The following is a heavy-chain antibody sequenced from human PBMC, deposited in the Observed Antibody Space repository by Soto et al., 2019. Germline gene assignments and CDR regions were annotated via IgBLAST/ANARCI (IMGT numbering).Heavy chain of an antibody. CDR1: GGSFSGYY. CDR2: INHSGST. Sequence: TSETLSLTCAVYGGSFSGYYWSWIRQPPGKGLEWIGEINHSGSTNYNPSLKSRVTISVDTSKNQFSLKLSSVTAADTAVYYCARGSLGGATVTPGYYYYYMDVWGKGTTVTVSS. J-gene: IGHJ6*03. CDR3: ARGSLGGATVTPGYYYYYMDV. D-gene: IGHD4-17*01. V-gene: IGHV4-34*01.